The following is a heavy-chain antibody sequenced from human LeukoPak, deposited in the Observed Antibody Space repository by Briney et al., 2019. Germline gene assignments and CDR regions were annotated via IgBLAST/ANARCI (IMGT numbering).Heavy chain of an antibody. D-gene: IGHD6-13*01. Sequence: RASVKVSCKTPGYFFSSHYIHWVRQAPGQGLEWMGWISAYNGNTNYAQKLQGRVTMTTDTSTSTAYMELRSLRSDDTAVYYCAREGIAAAGTFDYWGQGTLVTVSS. CDR2: ISAYNGNT. V-gene: IGHV1-18*04. CDR1: GYFFSSHY. CDR3: AREGIAAAGTFDY. J-gene: IGHJ4*02.